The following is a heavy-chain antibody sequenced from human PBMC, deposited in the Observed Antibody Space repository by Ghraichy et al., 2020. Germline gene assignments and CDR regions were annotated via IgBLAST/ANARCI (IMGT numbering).Heavy chain of an antibody. CDR1: GGSVRSYY. CDR2: IYHTGTT. J-gene: IGHJ4*02. V-gene: IGHV4-59*02. CDR3: ARGLRSSSSQGTTFDY. Sequence: SETLSLTCTVYGGSVRSYYWSWIRQPPGRGLEWIAYIYHTGTTNCNPSLKSRVSISLDTSKNQFSLNLTSVTAADTALYYCARGLRSSSSQGTTFDYWGQGTLVTVSS. D-gene: IGHD6-6*01.